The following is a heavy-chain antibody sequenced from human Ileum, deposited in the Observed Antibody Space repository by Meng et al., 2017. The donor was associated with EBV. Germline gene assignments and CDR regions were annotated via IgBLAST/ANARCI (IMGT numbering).Heavy chain of an antibody. CDR1: GCSIGSGAYH. D-gene: IGHD6-13*01. CDR2: IDYGGST. J-gene: IGHJ4*02. CDR3: ATYEKGAAGKGY. Sequence: ALLTDAGPALVTPAQTLSLTCAVSGCSIGSGAYHWSWIRQPPGKGLEWIGFIDYGGSTYSNPSLKSRVTMSIDTSNNQFSLRLFSVTAADTAVYYCATYEKGAAGKGYWGQGTLVTVSS. V-gene: IGHV4-30-4*01.